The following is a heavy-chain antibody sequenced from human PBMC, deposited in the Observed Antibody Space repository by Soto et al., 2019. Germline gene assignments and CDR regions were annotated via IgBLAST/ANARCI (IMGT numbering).Heavy chain of an antibody. Sequence: QVQLVQSGAEEKKPGASVKVSCKASGYTFTSYAMHWVRQAPGQRLEGMGWINAGNGNTKYSQKFQGRVTITRDTSASTASMEMSSLRSEDTAADDCAVSYSSCGMDVWGQVTTVTVAS. CDR3: AVSYSSCGMDV. V-gene: IGHV1-3*05. J-gene: IGHJ6*02. CDR2: INAGNGNT. CDR1: GYTFTSYA. D-gene: IGHD3-16*01.